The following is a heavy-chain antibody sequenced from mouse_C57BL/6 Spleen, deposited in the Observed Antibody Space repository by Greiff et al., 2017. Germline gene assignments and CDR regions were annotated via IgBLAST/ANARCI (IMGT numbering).Heavy chain of an antibody. D-gene: IGHD2-1*01. J-gene: IGHJ1*03. CDR2: IWGGGST. V-gene: IGHV2-9*01. Sequence: VMLVESGPGLVAPSQSLSITCTVSGFSLTSYGVDWVRQPPGKGLEWLGVIWGGGSTNYNSALMSRLSISKDNSKSQVFLKMNSLQTDDTAMYYCAKRVYGNYDYWYCDVWGTGTTVTVSS. CDR3: AKRVYGNYDYWYCDV. CDR1: GFSLTSYG.